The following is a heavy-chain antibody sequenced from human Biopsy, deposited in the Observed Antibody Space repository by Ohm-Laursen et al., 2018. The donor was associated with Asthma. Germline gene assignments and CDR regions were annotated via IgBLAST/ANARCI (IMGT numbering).Heavy chain of an antibody. J-gene: IGHJ4*02. CDR2: INPSGAGT. D-gene: IGHD2-8*01. Sequence: VASVKVSCKASGFSFDNYFMHWVRQAPGQGLEWMGIINPSGAGTRYAEKFRGRLIVTRDASTRTAFMDLRNLRSDDTAIYFCARARETTNYGDSDFDIWGQGTLITVSS. CDR3: ARARETTNYGDSDFDI. V-gene: IGHV1-46*02. CDR1: GFSFDNYF.